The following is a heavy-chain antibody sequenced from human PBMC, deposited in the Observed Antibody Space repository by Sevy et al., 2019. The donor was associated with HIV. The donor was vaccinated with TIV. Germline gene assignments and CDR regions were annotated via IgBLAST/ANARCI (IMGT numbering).Heavy chain of an antibody. D-gene: IGHD6-13*01. V-gene: IGHV1-69*06. Sequence: ASVKVSCKASGGTFSSYAISWVRQAPGQGLEWMGGIIPIFGTANYARKFQGRVTITADKSTGTASRELSSLRSADTAVYYCATLRGYSSSWAYYYYYYYMEVWGKGTTVTVSS. J-gene: IGHJ6*03. CDR3: ATLRGYSSSWAYYYYYYYMEV. CDR1: GGTFSSYA. CDR2: IIPIFGTA.